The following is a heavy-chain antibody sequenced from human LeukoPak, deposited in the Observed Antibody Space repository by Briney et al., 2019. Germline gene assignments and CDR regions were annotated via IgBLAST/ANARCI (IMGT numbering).Heavy chain of an antibody. D-gene: IGHD6-13*01. J-gene: IGHJ4*02. CDR3: AKDSWTYSSSWYDHGNYFDY. CDR2: ISWNSGSI. CDR1: GFTFDDYA. V-gene: IGHV3-9*01. Sequence: PGGSLRLSCAASGFTFDDYAMHWVRQAPGKGLEWVSGISWNSGSIGYADSVKGRFTISRDNAKNSLYLQMNSLRAEDTALYYCAKDSWTYSSSWYDHGNYFDYWGQGTLVTVSS.